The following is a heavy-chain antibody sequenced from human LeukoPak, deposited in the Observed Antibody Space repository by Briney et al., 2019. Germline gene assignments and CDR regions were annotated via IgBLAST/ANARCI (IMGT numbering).Heavy chain of an antibody. CDR3: ARRLAAANTDAFDI. Sequence: GESLKISCKGSGYTFTTYWIAWVRQMPGKGLEWMGIIYPGDSDTRYSPSFQGQVTISADKSISTAYLQWSSLKASDTAMYYCARRLAAANTDAFDIWGQGTMVTISS. CDR1: GYTFTTYW. V-gene: IGHV5-51*01. D-gene: IGHD6-13*01. J-gene: IGHJ3*02. CDR2: IYPGDSDT.